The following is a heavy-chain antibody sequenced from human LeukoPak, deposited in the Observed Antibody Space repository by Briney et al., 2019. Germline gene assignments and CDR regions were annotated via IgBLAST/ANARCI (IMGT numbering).Heavy chain of an antibody. Sequence: GGSLRLSCAASGLTVSSNYMSWVRQAPGKGLEWVSVFYSGGSTYYADSVKGRFTISRDNSKNTLYLQMNSLRVEDTAVYYCAREGRVTYYYDSSGQLDGMDVWGQGTTVTVSS. CDR1: GLTVSSNY. CDR3: AREGRVTYYYDSSGQLDGMDV. CDR2: FYSGGST. J-gene: IGHJ6*02. V-gene: IGHV3-66*01. D-gene: IGHD3-22*01.